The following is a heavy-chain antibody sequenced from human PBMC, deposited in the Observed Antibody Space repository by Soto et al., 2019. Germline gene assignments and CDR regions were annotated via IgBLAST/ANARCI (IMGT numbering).Heavy chain of an antibody. D-gene: IGHD5-18*01. V-gene: IGHV3-30*18. CDR3: AKGLGSYSYGNPSVDY. CDR2: ISYDGSNK. J-gene: IGHJ4*02. Sequence: QVQLVESGRGVVQPGRSLRLSCAASGFTFSSYGMHWVRQAPGKGLEWVAVISYDGSNKYYADSVKGRFTISRDNSKNTLYLQMNSLRAEDTAVYYCAKGLGSYSYGNPSVDYWGQGTLVTVSS. CDR1: GFTFSSYG.